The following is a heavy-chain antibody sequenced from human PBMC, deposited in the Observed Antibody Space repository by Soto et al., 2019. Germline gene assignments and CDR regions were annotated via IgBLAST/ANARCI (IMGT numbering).Heavy chain of an antibody. J-gene: IGHJ6*02. V-gene: IGHV4-34*12. D-gene: IGHD2-21*02. CDR2: IIHTGNT. CDR3: AGGYCGGDCYSPRLYYYGMEV. CDR1: SGSFSGYY. Sequence: PSETLSLTCAVYSGSFSGYYWTWIRQPPGKGLEWIGQIIHTGNTNYNPSLKSRVTISEDTSKNQFSLKLTSVTAADTAMYYCAGGYCGGDCYSPRLYYYGMEVWGQGTTVTVSS.